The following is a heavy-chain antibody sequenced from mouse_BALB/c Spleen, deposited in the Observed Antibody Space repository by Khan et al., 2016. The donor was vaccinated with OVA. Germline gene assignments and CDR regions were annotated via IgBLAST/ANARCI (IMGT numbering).Heavy chain of an antibody. Sequence: EVQLVESGGGLVKPGGSLKLSCAASGFTFSTYAMSWVRQTPEKRLEWVATISSDGDYTYYPDNVTGRFTISRDNAKNTLYLQMSSLRSEDTAMYCCARSAYGNFAYWGQGTLVTVSA. D-gene: IGHD2-1*01. CDR3: ARSAYGNFAY. CDR2: ISSDGDYT. J-gene: IGHJ3*01. V-gene: IGHV5-9-3*01. CDR1: GFTFSTYA.